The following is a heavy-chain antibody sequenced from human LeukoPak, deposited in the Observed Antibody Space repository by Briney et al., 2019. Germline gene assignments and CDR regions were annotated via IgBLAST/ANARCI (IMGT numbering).Heavy chain of an antibody. V-gene: IGHV4-39*07. J-gene: IGHJ6*03. Sequence: PSETLSLTCIVSGGSISSSSYYWGWIRQPPGKGLEWIGSIYHSGSTYYNPSLKSRVTISVDTSKSQFSLRLSSVSAADTAVYYCARGLDRGNYYYMDVWGKGTTVIVSS. CDR3: ARGLDRGNYYYMDV. CDR1: GGSISSSSYY. D-gene: IGHD3/OR15-3a*01. CDR2: IYHSGST.